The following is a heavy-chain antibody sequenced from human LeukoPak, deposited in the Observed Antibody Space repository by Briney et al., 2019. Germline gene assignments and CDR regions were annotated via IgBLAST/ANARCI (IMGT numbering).Heavy chain of an antibody. CDR1: GFSFSSYG. CDR2: IKQDGSEK. CDR3: ARDIGNWEFYDSRAYHFATLGY. V-gene: IGHV3-7*01. Sequence: GGSLRLSCAASGFSFSSYGMNWVRQAPGKGLEWVANIKQDGSEKYYVGSVRGRFTISRDNARNSLYLQMNSLRAEDTAVYYCARDIGNWEFYDSRAYHFATLGYWGQGTLVTVSS. D-gene: IGHD3-22*01. J-gene: IGHJ4*02.